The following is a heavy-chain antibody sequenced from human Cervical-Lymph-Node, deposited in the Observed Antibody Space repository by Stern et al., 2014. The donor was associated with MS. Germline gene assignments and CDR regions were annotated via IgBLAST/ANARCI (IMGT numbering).Heavy chain of an antibody. D-gene: IGHD3-9*01. CDR3: SSDTGDYDY. V-gene: IGHV1-46*03. Sequence: VPLEESGAEVKKPGASVKVSCKASGHIFTTSYMHWVRQAPGQGLEWMGIINPSAGTTSYAPKFQGRVTMTRGTSTSTVYMELSSLRSEDTAMYYCSSDTGDYDYWGQGTLVAVSS. CDR2: INPSAGTT. J-gene: IGHJ4*02. CDR1: GHIFTTSY.